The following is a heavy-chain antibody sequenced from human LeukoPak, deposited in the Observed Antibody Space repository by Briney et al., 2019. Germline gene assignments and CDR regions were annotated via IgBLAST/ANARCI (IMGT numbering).Heavy chain of an antibody. CDR1: GYTFTGYY. J-gene: IGHJ6*02. D-gene: IGHD2-2*01. Sequence: ASVKVSCKASGYTFTGYYMHWVRHAPGQGLEWMGWINPNSGGTNYAQKFQGRVTMTRDTSISTAYMELSRLRSDDTAVYYCAVGLPAATFYYYYYGMDVWGQGTTVTVSS. CDR3: AVGLPAATFYYYYYGMDV. V-gene: IGHV1-2*02. CDR2: INPNSGGT.